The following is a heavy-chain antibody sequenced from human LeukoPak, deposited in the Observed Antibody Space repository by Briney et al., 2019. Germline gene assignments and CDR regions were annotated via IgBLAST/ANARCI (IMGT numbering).Heavy chain of an antibody. J-gene: IGHJ5*02. CDR1: GYTFTSYD. V-gene: IGHV1-8*01. CDR2: MNPNSGNT. Sequence: GASVKVSCKASGYTFTSYDLNWVRQATGQGLEWMGWMNPNSGNTGYAQKFQGRVTMTRNTSISTAYMELSSLRSEDTAVYYCALSIAARPYWFDPWGQGTLVTVSS. CDR3: ALSIAARPYWFDP. D-gene: IGHD6-6*01.